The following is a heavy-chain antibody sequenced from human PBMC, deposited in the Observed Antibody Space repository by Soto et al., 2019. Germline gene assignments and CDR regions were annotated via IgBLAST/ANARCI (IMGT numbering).Heavy chain of an antibody. CDR1: GFTFINAW. D-gene: IGHD2-2*02. CDR3: XXXXSYTXGWFH. V-gene: IGHV3-15*07. Sequence: EVQLVESGGGLVKPGGSLRLSCAASGFTFINAWMHWVRQAPGKGLEWVGRMKSKTDGGTTDYAAPVNGRFTISRDDSNDTLXLQMXXXXXXXXXXXXCXXXXSYTXGWFH. J-gene: IGHJ5*01. CDR2: MKSKTDGGTT.